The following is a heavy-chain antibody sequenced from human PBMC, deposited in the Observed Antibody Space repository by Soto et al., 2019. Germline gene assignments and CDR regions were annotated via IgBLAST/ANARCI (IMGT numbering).Heavy chain of an antibody. CDR2: IYYTGST. D-gene: IGHD6-13*01. J-gene: IGHJ1*01. CDR3: AKDWHSSSWYRGPEYFQH. CDR1: GASISSPHDY. V-gene: IGHV4-39*02. Sequence: SETLSLTCTVSGASISSPHDYWGWIRQSPGRGLEWIGSIYYTGSTYYNPSLKSRISISVDTSKNQFSLNLTSVTAADTAVYYCAKDWHSSSWYRGPEYFQHWGQGTLVTVSS.